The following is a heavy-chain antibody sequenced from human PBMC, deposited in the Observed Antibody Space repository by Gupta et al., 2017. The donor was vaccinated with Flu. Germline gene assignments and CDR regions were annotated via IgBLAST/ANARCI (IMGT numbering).Heavy chain of an antibody. V-gene: IGHV3-48*03. CDR1: GFTFSSYE. D-gene: IGHD2-15*01. CDR3: ARGAARIGVVGAATGYFQL. J-gene: IGHJ1*01. CDR2: ISNSGNTI. Sequence: EVQLVESGGGLVQPGGSRRLSCVASGFTFSSYEMNWVRQAPGKGLEWVSYISNSGNTIYYAESVKGRFTSSRDNAKNSVYLQMNSLRAEDTAIYYCARGAARIGVVGAATGYFQLWGQGTLVTVSS.